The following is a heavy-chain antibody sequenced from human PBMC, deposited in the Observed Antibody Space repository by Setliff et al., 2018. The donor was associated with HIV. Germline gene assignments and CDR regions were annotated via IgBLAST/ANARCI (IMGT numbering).Heavy chain of an antibody. CDR1: GSTSGIYY. Sequence: SETLSLTCTVSGSTSGIYYWTWMRQTAGKGLEWIGHTYKRGITNYNPSLKSRVTISSDTNKNQFSLKLSSVTAADTAVYYCARTGYYHDRSGYPDAFDIWGQGTMVTVSS. D-gene: IGHD3-22*01. CDR2: TYKRGIT. CDR3: ARTGYYHDRSGYPDAFDI. V-gene: IGHV4-4*07. J-gene: IGHJ3*02.